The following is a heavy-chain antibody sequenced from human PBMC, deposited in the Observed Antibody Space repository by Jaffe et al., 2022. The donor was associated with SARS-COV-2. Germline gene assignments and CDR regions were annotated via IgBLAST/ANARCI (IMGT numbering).Heavy chain of an antibody. CDR3: AKGIETWIQPVGFDY. Sequence: QVQLVESGGGVVQPGRSLRLSCAASGFTFSSYGMHWVRQAPGKGLEWVAVISYDGSNKYYADSVKGRFTISRDNSKNTLYLQMNSLRAEDTAVYYCAKGIETWIQPVGFDYWGQGTLVTVSS. CDR1: GFTFSSYG. D-gene: IGHD5-18*01. CDR2: ISYDGSNK. V-gene: IGHV3-30*18. J-gene: IGHJ4*02.